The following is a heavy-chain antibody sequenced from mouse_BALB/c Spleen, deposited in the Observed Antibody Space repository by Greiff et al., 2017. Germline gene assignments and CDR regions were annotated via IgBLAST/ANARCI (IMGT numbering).Heavy chain of an antibody. V-gene: IGHV2-9*02. Sequence: VHLVESGPGLVAPSQSLSITCTVSGFSLTSYGVHWVRQPPGKGLEWLGVIWAGGSTNYNSALMSRLSISKDNSKSQVFLKMNSLQTDDTAMYYCARGYYRYPYAMDYWGQGTSVTVSS. CDR3: ARGYYRYPYAMDY. D-gene: IGHD2-14*01. CDR1: GFSLTSYG. J-gene: IGHJ4*01. CDR2: IWAGGST.